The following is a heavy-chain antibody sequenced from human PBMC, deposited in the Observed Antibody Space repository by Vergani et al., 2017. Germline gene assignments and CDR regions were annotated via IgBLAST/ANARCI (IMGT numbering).Heavy chain of an antibody. J-gene: IGHJ4*02. CDR2: INPNSGGT. V-gene: IGHV1-2*02. CDR3: SRDMLYYDYVWGSYRPPDYYFDY. D-gene: IGHD3-16*02. CDR1: GYTFTGYY. Sequence: QVQLVQSGAEVKKPGASVKVSCKASGYTFTGYYMHWVRQAPGQGLEWMGWINPNSGGTNYAQTFQGRVTMTRDTSISTAYMELSRLRSEDTAVYYCSRDMLYYDYVWGSYRPPDYYFDYWGQGTLVTVSS.